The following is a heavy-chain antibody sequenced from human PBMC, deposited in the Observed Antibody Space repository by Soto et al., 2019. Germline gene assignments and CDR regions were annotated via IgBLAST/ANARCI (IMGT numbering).Heavy chain of an antibody. Sequence: GVSPRLSFAASEFTFSSYAMTWVRQAPGKGLEWVSGISGSGATTSYADSVKGRFTVSRDNSKNALYLQMNSLRVEDTAVYYCAKLRYFEGSSYNWFEYWGQGT. J-gene: IGHJ5*01. D-gene: IGHD3-9*01. CDR1: EFTFSSYA. CDR2: ISGSGATT. V-gene: IGHV3-23*01. CDR3: AKLRYFEGSSYNWFEY.